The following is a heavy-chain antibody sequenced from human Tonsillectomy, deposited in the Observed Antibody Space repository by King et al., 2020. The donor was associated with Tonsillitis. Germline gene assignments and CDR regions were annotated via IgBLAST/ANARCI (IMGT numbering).Heavy chain of an antibody. V-gene: IGHV3-30-3*01. CDR3: ARGGRWLVSHVDY. Sequence: VQLVESGGGVVQPGRSLRLSCAASGFTFSSYAMHWVRQAPGKGLEWVAVISYDGSNKYYADSVKGRFTISRDNSKNTLYLQMNSLRAEDPAVYYCARGGRWLVSHVDYWGQGTLVTVSS. CDR1: GFTFSSYA. D-gene: IGHD6-19*01. CDR2: ISYDGSNK. J-gene: IGHJ4*02.